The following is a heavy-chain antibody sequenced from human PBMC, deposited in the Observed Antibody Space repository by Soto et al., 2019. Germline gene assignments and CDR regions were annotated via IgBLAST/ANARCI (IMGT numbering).Heavy chain of an antibody. CDR1: GFTFSTYA. Sequence: GGSLRLSCAASGFTFSTYAMSWVRQAPGKGLEWVSAVSGSGGSTYYAESVKGRLTISRGNSKNTLFLQMNSLRAEDTSVFYCAKPESSYSWGNGPDYWGQGTLVTVSS. CDR3: AKPESSYSWGNGPDY. V-gene: IGHV3-23*01. CDR2: VSGSGGST. D-gene: IGHD3-22*01. J-gene: IGHJ4*02.